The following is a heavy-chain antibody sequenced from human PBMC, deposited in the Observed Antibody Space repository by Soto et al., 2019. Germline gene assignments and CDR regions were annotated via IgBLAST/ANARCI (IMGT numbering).Heavy chain of an antibody. V-gene: IGHV4-34*01. CDR2: INHSGST. D-gene: IGHD6-13*01. J-gene: IGHJ5*02. Sequence: QVQLQQWGAGLLKPSETLSLTCAVYGGSFSGYYWSWIRQPPGKGLEWIGEINHSGSTNYNPSLSSRSTISVDTSKNHFALKLSSVTAADTAVYYCAETRIAAAGLRCSAPWGQGTLVTVSS. CDR1: GGSFSGYY. CDR3: AETRIAAAGLRCSAP.